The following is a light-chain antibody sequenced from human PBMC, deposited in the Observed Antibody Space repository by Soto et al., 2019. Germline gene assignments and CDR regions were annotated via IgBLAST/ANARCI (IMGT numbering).Light chain of an antibody. V-gene: IGKV1-5*01. CDR1: QSIDNW. CDR3: QQFSSYST. J-gene: IGKJ1*01. Sequence: EIQNPHGPSTLFASVGKKVTITCRPSQSIDNWLAWYQQKPGKAPKLLIYAASTLETGVPSRFSGSGSGTEFTLTIKSLQPDDFAPYYCQQFSSYSTFGQGTKVDSK. CDR2: AAS.